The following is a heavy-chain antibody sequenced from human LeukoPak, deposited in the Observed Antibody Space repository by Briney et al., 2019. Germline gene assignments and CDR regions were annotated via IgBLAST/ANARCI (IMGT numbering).Heavy chain of an antibody. Sequence: PGGSLRLSCAASGFTFSSYDMHWVRQATGKGLEWVSAIGTAGDPYYPGSVKGRFTISRENAKNSLYLQIHSLRAGDTAVYYCARERMVRGVIGYYYYGMDVWGKGTTVTVSS. D-gene: IGHD3-10*01. CDR1: GFTFSSYD. CDR3: ARERMVRGVIGYYYYGMDV. V-gene: IGHV3-13*05. J-gene: IGHJ6*04. CDR2: IGTAGDP.